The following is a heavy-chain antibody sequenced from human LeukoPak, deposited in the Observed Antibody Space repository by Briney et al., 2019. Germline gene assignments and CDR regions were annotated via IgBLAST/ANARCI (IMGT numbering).Heavy chain of an antibody. CDR2: IYYSGST. CDR1: GGSISSSSYY. CDR3: ARHGYCSSTSCYRELSWFDP. J-gene: IGHJ5*02. D-gene: IGHD2-2*03. Sequence: PSETLSLTCTVSGGSISSSSYYWGWIRQPPGKGLEWIGSIYYSGSTYYNPSLKSRVTISVDTSKNQFSLKLSSVTAADTAVYYCARHGYCSSTSCYRELSWFDPWGQGTLVTVSS. V-gene: IGHV4-39*01.